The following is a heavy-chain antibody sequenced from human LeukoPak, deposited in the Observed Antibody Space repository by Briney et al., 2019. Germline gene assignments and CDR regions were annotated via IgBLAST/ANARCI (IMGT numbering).Heavy chain of an antibody. CDR3: ARGCRGNCPFDY. CDR1: GYSISSGYY. CDR2: IYHSGST. Sequence: SETLSLTCAVSGYSISSGYYWGWIRQPPGKGLEWIGSIYHSGSTYYNPSLKSRVTISVDTSKNQFSLKLSSVTAADTAVYHCARGCRGNCPFDYWGQGTLVTVSS. J-gene: IGHJ4*02. V-gene: IGHV4-38-2*01. D-gene: IGHD4-23*01.